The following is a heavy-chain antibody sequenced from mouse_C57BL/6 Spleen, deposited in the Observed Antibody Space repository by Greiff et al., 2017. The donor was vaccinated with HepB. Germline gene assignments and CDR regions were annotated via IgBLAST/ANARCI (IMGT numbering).Heavy chain of an antibody. J-gene: IGHJ2*01. V-gene: IGHV3-6*01. Sequence: EVKLQESGPGLVKPSQSLSLTCSVTGYSITSGYYWNWIRQFPGNKLEWMGYISYDGSNNYNPSLKNRISITRDTSKNQFFLKLNSVTTEDTATYYCARGVYGYDYFDYWGQGTTLTVSS. CDR2: ISYDGSN. CDR1: GYSITSGYY. CDR3: ARGVYGYDYFDY. D-gene: IGHD2-2*01.